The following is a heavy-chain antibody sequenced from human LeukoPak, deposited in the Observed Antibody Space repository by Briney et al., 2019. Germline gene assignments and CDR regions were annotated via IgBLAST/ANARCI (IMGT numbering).Heavy chain of an antibody. V-gene: IGHV3-30*02. CDR3: AKDPHDFWSGYYPDAFDI. CDR1: GFTFSSYG. D-gene: IGHD3-3*01. CDR2: IRYDGSNK. Sequence: PGGSLRLSCAASGFTFSSYGMHWVRQAPGKGLELVAFIRYDGSNKYYADSVKGRFTISRDNSKNTLYLQMNSLRAEDTAVYYCAKDPHDFWSGYYPDAFDIWGQGTMVTVSS. J-gene: IGHJ3*02.